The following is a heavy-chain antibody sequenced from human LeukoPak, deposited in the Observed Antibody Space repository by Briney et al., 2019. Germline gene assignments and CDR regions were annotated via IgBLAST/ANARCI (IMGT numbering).Heavy chain of an antibody. CDR2: IKQDGSEK. Sequence: GGSLRLSCAASGFTFSSYWMSWVRQAPGKGLEWVANIKQDGSEKYFVDSVKGRLTISRDNAKNSLYLQMNSLRAEDTAVYYCAREIADDYYYYYMDVWGKGTTVTVSS. D-gene: IGHD2-21*01. CDR3: AREIADDYYYYYMDV. J-gene: IGHJ6*03. CDR1: GFTFSSYW. V-gene: IGHV3-7*01.